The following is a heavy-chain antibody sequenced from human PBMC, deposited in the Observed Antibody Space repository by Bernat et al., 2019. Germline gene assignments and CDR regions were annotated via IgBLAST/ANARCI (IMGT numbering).Heavy chain of an antibody. CDR3: AKRALPGYSSSWFVSTWFDP. J-gene: IGHJ5*02. D-gene: IGHD6-13*01. CDR2: ISGGGGST. V-gene: IGHV3-23*04. Sequence: EVQLVESGGGLVQPGGSLRLSCAASGFTFSNYAMSWVRQAPGKGLEWVSSISGGGGSTSYTHSVKGRFPISMDHSNTLYLQMNSLRAADPPVYYCAKRALPGYSSSWFVSTWFDPWGQGTLVTVSS. CDR1: GFTFSNYA.